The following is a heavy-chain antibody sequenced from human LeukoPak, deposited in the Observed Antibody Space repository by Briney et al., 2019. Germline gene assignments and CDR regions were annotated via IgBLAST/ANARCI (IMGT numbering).Heavy chain of an antibody. V-gene: IGHV4-59*01. D-gene: IGHD5-24*01. CDR2: IYYSGST. CDR1: GGSISSYY. J-gene: IGHJ4*02. CDR3: ARDLRDGSNSGLDY. Sequence: PSETLSLTCTVSGGSISSYYWSWIRQPPGKGLEWIGYIYYSGSTNYNPSLKSRVTISVDTSKNQFSLKLSSVTAADTAVYYCARDLRDGSNSGLDYWGQGTLVTVSS.